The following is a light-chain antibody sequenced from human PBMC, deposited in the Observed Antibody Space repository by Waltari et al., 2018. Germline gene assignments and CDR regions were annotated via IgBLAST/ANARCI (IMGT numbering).Light chain of an antibody. Sequence: EIVLTQYPATLSLSPGERATLSCRASQSVSSYLAWYQQKPGQAPRLLIYAASNRATGIPARFSGSGSGTDFTLTISSLEPEDFAVYYCQQRSNWPPAFGQGTKVEIK. J-gene: IGKJ1*01. V-gene: IGKV3-11*01. CDR2: AAS. CDR3: QQRSNWPPA. CDR1: QSVSSY.